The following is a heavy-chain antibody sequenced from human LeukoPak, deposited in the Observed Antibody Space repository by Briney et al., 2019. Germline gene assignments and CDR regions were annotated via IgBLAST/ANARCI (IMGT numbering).Heavy chain of an antibody. V-gene: IGHV3-21*01. CDR2: ISSSSIYI. CDR3: ARGYSNYGYVFHI. CDR1: GSIFSSYS. D-gene: IGHD4-11*01. Sequence: GGSLRFSCAASGSIFSSYSMNWVGKAPGKGLEWVSSISSSSIYIYYADSLKGRFTISRDNANNSLYMQMNRLRAENTAVYYCARGYSNYGYVFHIWGQGTIVTVSS. J-gene: IGHJ3*02.